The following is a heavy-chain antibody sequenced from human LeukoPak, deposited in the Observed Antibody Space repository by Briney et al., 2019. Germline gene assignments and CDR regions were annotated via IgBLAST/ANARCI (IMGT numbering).Heavy chain of an antibody. CDR1: GFAFSNYW. Sequence: GGSLRLSCAASGFAFSNYWMSWVRQAPGKGLEWVANIKEDGSEKYYVDSVKGRFTISRDNAKNSLYLQMNSLRAEDTAVYFCARDRWGYSYGGDWGQGTLVTVSS. CDR2: IKEDGSEK. D-gene: IGHD5-18*01. J-gene: IGHJ4*02. CDR3: ARDRWGYSYGGD. V-gene: IGHV3-7*01.